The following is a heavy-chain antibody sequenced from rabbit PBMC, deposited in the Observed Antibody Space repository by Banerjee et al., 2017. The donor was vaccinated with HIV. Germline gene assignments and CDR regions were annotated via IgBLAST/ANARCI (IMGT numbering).Heavy chain of an antibody. D-gene: IGHD4-1*01. Sequence: QEQLEESGGGLVKPEGSLTLTCKASGLDFSSYWICWVRQAPGKGLEWIACINSNTGNTVYASWAKGPFTISKTSSTTVTLQMTSLTAADTATYFCARDLAGVIGWNFNLWGQGTLVTVS. J-gene: IGHJ4*01. V-gene: IGHV1S45*01. CDR1: GLDFSSYW. CDR3: ARDLAGVIGWNFNL. CDR2: INSNTGNT.